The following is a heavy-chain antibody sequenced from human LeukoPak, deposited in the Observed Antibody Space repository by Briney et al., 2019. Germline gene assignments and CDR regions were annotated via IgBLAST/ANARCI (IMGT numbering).Heavy chain of an antibody. Sequence: GESLKISCKGSGYSFTSYGISWVRQAPGQGLEWMGWISAYNGNTNYAQKLQGRVTMTTDTSTSTAYMELRSLRSDDTAVYYCARVWRITIFGATHWTTHDAFDIWGQGTMVTVSS. CDR2: ISAYNGNT. D-gene: IGHD3-3*01. CDR3: ARVWRITIFGATHWTTHDAFDI. J-gene: IGHJ3*02. V-gene: IGHV1-18*01. CDR1: GYSFTSYG.